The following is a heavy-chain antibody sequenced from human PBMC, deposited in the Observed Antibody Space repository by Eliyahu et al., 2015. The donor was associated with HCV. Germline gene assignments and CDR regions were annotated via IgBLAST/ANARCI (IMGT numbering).Heavy chain of an antibody. CDR1: GGSITTYX. J-gene: IGHJ5*02. Sequence: QVQLQESGPGLVKPSXTLSLTCTVSGGSITTYXXSWIRQPPGKGLEWXGDIHFXGSTNHNPSLKSRVTISLDTSKNQFSLNLTSVTAADTAVYYCASGGGGIAVAGTGGWFDPWGQGTLVTVSS. D-gene: IGHD6-19*01. V-gene: IGHV4-59*01. CDR2: IHFXGST. CDR3: ASGGGGIAVAGTGGWFDP.